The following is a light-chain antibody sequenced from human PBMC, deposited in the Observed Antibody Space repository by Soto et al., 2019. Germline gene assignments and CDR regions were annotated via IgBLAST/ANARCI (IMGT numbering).Light chain of an antibody. Sequence: EIVWTQSPGTLYLSPGERATLSCRASQSVSSSYLAWYQQKPGQAPRLLIYGASSRATGIPDRFSGSGSGTDFTLTISRLEPEDFAVYYCQQYGSLRTFGQGTKVDIK. J-gene: IGKJ1*01. CDR2: GAS. CDR1: QSVSSSY. CDR3: QQYGSLRT. V-gene: IGKV3-20*01.